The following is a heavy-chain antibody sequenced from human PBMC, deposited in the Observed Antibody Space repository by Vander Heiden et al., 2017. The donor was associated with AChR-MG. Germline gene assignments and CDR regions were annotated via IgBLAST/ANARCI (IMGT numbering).Heavy chain of an antibody. V-gene: IGHV3-30-3*01. J-gene: IGHJ6*02. CDR3: ARDIVYCSSTSCYRDPRYDYGMDV. Sequence: QVQLVESGGGVVQPGRSLRPSCAASGFTFSSYAMHWVRQAPGKGLEWWAVISYDGSNKYYADSVKGRFTISRDNSKNTLYLQMNSLRAEDTAVYYCARDIVYCSSTSCYRDPRYDYGMDVWGQGTTVTVSS. CDR2: ISYDGSNK. D-gene: IGHD2-2*02. CDR1: GFTFSSYA.